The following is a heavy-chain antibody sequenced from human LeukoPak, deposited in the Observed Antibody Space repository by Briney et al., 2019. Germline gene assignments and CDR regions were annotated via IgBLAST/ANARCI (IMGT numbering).Heavy chain of an antibody. J-gene: IGHJ4*02. D-gene: IGHD6-13*01. CDR1: GGSISSYY. Sequence: SGTLSLTCTVSGGSISSYYWSWIRQPPGKGLEWIGYIYYSGSTNYNPSLKSRVTISVDTSKNQFSLKLSSVTAADTAVYYCARQGCSWYYFDYWGQGTLVTVSS. CDR3: ARQGCSWYYFDY. CDR2: IYYSGST. V-gene: IGHV4-59*08.